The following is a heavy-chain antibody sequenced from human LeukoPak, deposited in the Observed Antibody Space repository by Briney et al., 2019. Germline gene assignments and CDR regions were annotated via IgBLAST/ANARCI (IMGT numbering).Heavy chain of an antibody. CDR1: GFSLTTNGMR. Sequence: SGPALVKATQTLTLTCTFSGFSLTTNGMRVSWIRQPPGKALERLARIDWDGDNYYSTSLRTRLTIPKDTSKNQVVLTMTNMDPVDTATYYCARIMTTVTHDAFDIWGQGTMVTVSS. V-gene: IGHV2-70*04. D-gene: IGHD4-17*01. J-gene: IGHJ3*02. CDR2: IDWDGDN. CDR3: ARIMTTVTHDAFDI.